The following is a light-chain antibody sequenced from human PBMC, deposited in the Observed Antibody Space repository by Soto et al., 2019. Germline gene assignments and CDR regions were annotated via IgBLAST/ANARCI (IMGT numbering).Light chain of an antibody. CDR1: QNVGSF. CDR2: DAS. Sequence: EIVLTQSPATLSLSPGERATLSCRASQNVGSFLAGYQQKPGRAPTLLIYDASNRATAIPARISGSGSGTDFTLTISSLESEDFAVYYCQQRSTWLFTFGPGTKVDIK. V-gene: IGKV3-11*01. CDR3: QQRSTWLFT. J-gene: IGKJ3*01.